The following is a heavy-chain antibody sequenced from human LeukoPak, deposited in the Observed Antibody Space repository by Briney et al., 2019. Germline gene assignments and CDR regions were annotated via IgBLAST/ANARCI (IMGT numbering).Heavy chain of an antibody. Sequence: SETLSLTCTVSGGSISSSSYYWGWIRQPPGKGLEWIGSIYYSGSTYYNPSLKSRVTISVDTSKNQFSLNLTSVTAADTAVYYCARDAKRFYAANWFGPWGQGTPVTVSS. CDR2: IYYSGST. CDR3: ARDAKRFYAANWFGP. V-gene: IGHV4-39*07. D-gene: IGHD2/OR15-2a*01. J-gene: IGHJ5*02. CDR1: GGSISSSSYY.